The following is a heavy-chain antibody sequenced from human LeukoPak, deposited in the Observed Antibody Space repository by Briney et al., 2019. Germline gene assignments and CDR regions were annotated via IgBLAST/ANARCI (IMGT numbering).Heavy chain of an antibody. CDR1: GFTFDDYA. J-gene: IGHJ4*02. CDR3: AKDTQQQLTTNNFDY. Sequence: HPGGSLRLSCAASGFTFDDYAMHWVHQAPGKGLEWVSLISGDGGSTYYADSVKGRFTISRDNSKNSLYLQMNSLRTEDTALYYCAKDTQQQLTTNNFDYWGQGTLVTVSS. D-gene: IGHD6-13*01. V-gene: IGHV3-43*02. CDR2: ISGDGGST.